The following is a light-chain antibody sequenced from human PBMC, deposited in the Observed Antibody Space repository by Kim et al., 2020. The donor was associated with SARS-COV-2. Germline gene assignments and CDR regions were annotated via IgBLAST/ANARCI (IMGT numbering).Light chain of an antibody. CDR2: TAS. CDR1: QSISSY. Sequence: ASVGDRVTITCRASQSISSYLTWYQQKPGKAPKLLIYTASSLESGVPSRFSGSGSGTDFTLTISSLQPEDFATYYCQQSYSTPCTFGQGTKVDIK. J-gene: IGKJ1*01. V-gene: IGKV1-39*01. CDR3: QQSYSTPCT.